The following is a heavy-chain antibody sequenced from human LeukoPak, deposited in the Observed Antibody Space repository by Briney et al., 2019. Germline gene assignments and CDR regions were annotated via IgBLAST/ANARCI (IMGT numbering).Heavy chain of an antibody. V-gene: IGHV3-30*02. CDR1: GFTFSGSG. Sequence: PGGSLRLFCAASGFTFSGSGMHWVRQAPGKGLECVAFIRYDGRDKYYADSVKGRFTISRDNSKNTLYLQMNSLRAEDTAVYYCAKDPHLGYCSSTSCYGVAFHIWGQGTMVTVSS. CDR2: IRYDGRDK. D-gene: IGHD2-2*01. CDR3: AKDPHLGYCSSTSCYGVAFHI. J-gene: IGHJ3*02.